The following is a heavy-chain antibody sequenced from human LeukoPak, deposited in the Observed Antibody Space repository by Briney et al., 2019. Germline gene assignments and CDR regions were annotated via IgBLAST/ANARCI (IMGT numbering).Heavy chain of an antibody. J-gene: IGHJ4*02. Sequence: PGGSLRLSCAASGFTISNYYMSWVRQAPGKGLEWVSVTYTGGNTYYTDAVKGRFTISRHNSKNTLYLQMNNLRAEDTAVYYCARGGPATTIDYWGRGTLVTVSS. D-gene: IGHD1-1*01. CDR2: TYTGGNT. CDR1: GFTISNYY. V-gene: IGHV3-53*04. CDR3: ARGGPATTIDY.